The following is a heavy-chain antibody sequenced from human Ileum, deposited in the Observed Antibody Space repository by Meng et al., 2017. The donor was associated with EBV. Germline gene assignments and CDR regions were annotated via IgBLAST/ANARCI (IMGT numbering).Heavy chain of an antibody. CDR2: ICWDYDK. J-gene: IGHJ5*02. CDR3: VYSQSNSGWYPDL. D-gene: IGHD6-19*01. Sequence: QLAWTGSGPWLGNPNRDPRLPFFFAGFSHRTSGGGGGWFRQPPGKALGWLALICWDYDKRYNPPLKSRLTITQDTPRSQVDLTLTNMDANDTATYFCVYSQSNSGWYPDLWGQGALVTVSS. CDR1: GFSHRTSGGG. V-gene: IGHV2-5*02.